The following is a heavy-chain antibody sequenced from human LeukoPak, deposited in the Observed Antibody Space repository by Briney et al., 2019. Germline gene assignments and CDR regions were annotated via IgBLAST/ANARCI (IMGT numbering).Heavy chain of an antibody. D-gene: IGHD2-2*01. J-gene: IGHJ4*02. CDR1: GFTFSSYA. V-gene: IGHV3-23*01. CDR3: AKPDCSSTSCHTFDY. CDR2: ISGSGGST. Sequence: GGSLRLSCAASGFTFSSYAMSWVRQAPGKGLEWVSAISGSGGSTYYADSVKGRFTISRDNSKNTLYLQMNSLRAEDTAVYSCAKPDCSSTSCHTFDYWGQGTLVTVSS.